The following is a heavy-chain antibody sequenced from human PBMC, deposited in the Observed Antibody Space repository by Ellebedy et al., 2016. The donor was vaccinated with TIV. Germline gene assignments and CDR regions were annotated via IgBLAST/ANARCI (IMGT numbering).Heavy chain of an antibody. Sequence: MPSETLSLTCSLSGSSITTYYWGWIRQPPGKGLEWIGTMSYSGSTYYNPSLKSRVTISVDTSKNQFSLKLSSVTAADAAVYYCARDEYNISWFKYWGQGTLVTVSS. J-gene: IGHJ4*02. V-gene: IGHV4-39*07. CDR1: GSSITTYY. CDR2: MSYSGST. D-gene: IGHD6-13*01. CDR3: ARDEYNISWFKY.